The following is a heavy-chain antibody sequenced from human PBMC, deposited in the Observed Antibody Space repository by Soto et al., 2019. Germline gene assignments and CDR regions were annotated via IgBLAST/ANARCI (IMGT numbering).Heavy chain of an antibody. Sequence: PGGSLRLSCAASGFTFSSYWMHWVRQAPGKGLVWVSRINSDGSSTSYADSVKGRFTISRDNAKNTLYLQMNSLRAGDTAVYYCARGGAYSYDNPHYWGQATLVTV. J-gene: IGHJ4*02. CDR2: INSDGSST. CDR1: GFTFSSYW. D-gene: IGHD5-18*01. V-gene: IGHV3-74*01. CDR3: ARGGAYSYDNPHY.